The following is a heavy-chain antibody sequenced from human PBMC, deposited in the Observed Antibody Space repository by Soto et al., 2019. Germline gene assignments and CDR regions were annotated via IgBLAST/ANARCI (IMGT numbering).Heavy chain of an antibody. CDR2: INAGNGNT. V-gene: IGHV1-3*01. CDR1: GYTFTSYA. Sequence: ASVKVSCKASGYTFTSYAMHWVRQAPGQRLEWMGWINAGNGNTKYSQKFQGRVTITRDASASTAYMELSSLRSEDTAVYYCARGRRFLEWLLYLDYWGQGTLVTV. CDR3: ARGRRFLEWLLYLDY. J-gene: IGHJ4*02. D-gene: IGHD3-3*01.